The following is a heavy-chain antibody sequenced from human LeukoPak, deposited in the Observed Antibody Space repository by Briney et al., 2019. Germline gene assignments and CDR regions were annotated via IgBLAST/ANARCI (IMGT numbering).Heavy chain of an antibody. V-gene: IGHV4-39*07. D-gene: IGHD3-3*01. Sequence: SETLSLTCTVSGDSISSSNCYWGWIRQPPGKGLEWIGSIYFSGGTCYNASLKSRVTISVDTSKNQFSLKLNSVTAADTAVYYCARGYSDDFWSGYPTATWWFDPWGLGTLVIVSS. CDR3: ARGYSDDFWSGYPTATWWFDP. CDR2: IYFSGGT. CDR1: GDSISSSNCY. J-gene: IGHJ5*02.